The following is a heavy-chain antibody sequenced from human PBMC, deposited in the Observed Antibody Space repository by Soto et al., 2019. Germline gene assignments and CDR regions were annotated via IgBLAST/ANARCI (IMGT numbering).Heavy chain of an antibody. J-gene: IGHJ4*02. CDR1: GGTFSSYA. CDR2: IIPIFGTA. Sequence: ASVKVSCKASGGTFSSYAIRWVRQAPGQGLEWMGGIIPIFGTANYAQKFQGRVTITADTSTSTAYMGLSSRRSEDTAVYYCAGAFAPAYFDDSSGYYGYWGQGTLVTVSS. D-gene: IGHD3-22*01. V-gene: IGHV1-69*06. CDR3: AGAFAPAYFDDSSGYYGY.